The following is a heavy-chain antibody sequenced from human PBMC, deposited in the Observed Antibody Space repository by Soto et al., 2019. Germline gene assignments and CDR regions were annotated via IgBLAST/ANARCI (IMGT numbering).Heavy chain of an antibody. D-gene: IGHD5-12*01. CDR2: IWYDGSNK. Sequence: GGSLRLSCAASGFTFSSYGMHWVRQAPGKGLEWVAVIWYDGSNKYYADSVKGRFTISRDNSKNTLYLQMNSLRAEDTAVYYCARDYGYDHLRYYYYYGMDVWGQGTTVTVSS. V-gene: IGHV3-33*01. J-gene: IGHJ6*02. CDR1: GFTFSSYG. CDR3: ARDYGYDHLRYYYYYGMDV.